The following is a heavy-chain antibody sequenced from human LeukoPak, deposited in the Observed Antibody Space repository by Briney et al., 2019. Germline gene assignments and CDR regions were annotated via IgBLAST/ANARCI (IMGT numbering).Heavy chain of an antibody. CDR2: IYPGDSDT. V-gene: IGHV5-51*01. D-gene: IGHD2-2*01. CDR1: GYSFTSYW. J-gene: IGHJ4*02. CDR3: ARQNCSSTSCYGALDY. Sequence: GESLKISCKGSGYSFTSYWIGWVRQMPGKGLEWMGIIYPGDSDTRYSPSFQGQVTISADKSISTAYLQWSSLKASDTAMCYCARQNCSSTSCYGALDYWGQGTLVTVSS.